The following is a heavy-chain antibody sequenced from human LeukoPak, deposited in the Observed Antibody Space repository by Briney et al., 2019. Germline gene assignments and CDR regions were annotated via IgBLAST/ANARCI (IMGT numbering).Heavy chain of an antibody. CDR2: ISWNSGRI. J-gene: IGHJ3*02. CDR1: GFTFDDYA. CDR3: AKASTRSFTSGYYGDAFDI. V-gene: IGHV3-9*03. D-gene: IGHD3-22*01. Sequence: GGSLRLSCAASGFTFDDYAMHWVRQAPGKGLEWVSGISWNSGRIGYADSVKGRFTISRDNAKNSLYLQMNSLRAEDMALYYCAKASTRSFTSGYYGDAFDIWGQGTMVSVSS.